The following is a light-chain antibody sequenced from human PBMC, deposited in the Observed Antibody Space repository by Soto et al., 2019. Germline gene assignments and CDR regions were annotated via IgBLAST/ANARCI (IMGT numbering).Light chain of an antibody. CDR2: CAS. CDR3: QQYNNWPLTWT. V-gene: IGKV3-15*01. J-gene: IGKJ1*01. CDR1: QSVSSN. Sequence: EIVMTQSPATLSVSPGERATLSCRASQSVSSNLAWYQQKPGQAPRLLIYCASTRATGIPARFSGSGSGTEFTLTISSLQSEDFAVYYCQQYNNWPLTWTFGQGTKVDIK.